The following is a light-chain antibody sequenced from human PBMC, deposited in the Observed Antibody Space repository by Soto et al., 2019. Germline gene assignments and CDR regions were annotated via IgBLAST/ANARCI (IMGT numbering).Light chain of an antibody. J-gene: IGLJ2*01. CDR1: SSDVGAYDF. Sequence: QSALTQHASVSGSPGQSITISCTGTSSDVGAYDFVSWYQHYPGKAPKLVTFDVTHRPPGISDRFSGSKSANTASLTISGLQAEDEAFYYCSSYTTRSTLVFGGGTKLTVL. V-gene: IGLV2-14*01. CDR2: DVT. CDR3: SSYTTRSTLV.